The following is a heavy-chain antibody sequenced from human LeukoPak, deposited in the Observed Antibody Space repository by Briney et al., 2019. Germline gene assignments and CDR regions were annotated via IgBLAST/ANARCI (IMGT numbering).Heavy chain of an antibody. Sequence: SETLSLTCAVYGGSFSGYYWSWVRQPPGKGLEWIGEINHSGSTNYNPSLKSRVTISVDTSKNQFSLKLSSVPAADTAVYYCARERRGYSTYDAFDIWGQGTMVTVSS. CDR3: ARERRGYSTYDAFDI. CDR2: INHSGST. J-gene: IGHJ3*02. CDR1: GGSFSGYY. V-gene: IGHV4-34*01. D-gene: IGHD5-18*01.